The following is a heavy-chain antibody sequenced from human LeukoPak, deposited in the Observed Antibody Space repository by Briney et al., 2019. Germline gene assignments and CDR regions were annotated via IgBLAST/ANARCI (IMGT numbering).Heavy chain of an antibody. CDR3: ARVSSCSGGSCYSPSYYYYYYMDV. D-gene: IGHD2-15*01. CDR1: GGSISSYY. J-gene: IGHJ6*03. V-gene: IGHV4-59*01. CDR2: IYYSGST. Sequence: SETLSLTCTVSGGSISSYYWSWIRQPPGKGLEWIGYIYYSGSTNYNPSLKSRVTISVDTSKKQFSLKLSSVTAADTAVYYCARVSSCSGGSCYSPSYYYYYYMDVWGKGTTVTVSS.